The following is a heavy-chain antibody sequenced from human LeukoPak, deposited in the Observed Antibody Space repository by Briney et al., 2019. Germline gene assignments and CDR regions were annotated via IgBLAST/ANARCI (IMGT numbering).Heavy chain of an antibody. CDR1: GFTLSNHW. V-gene: IGHV3-7*03. J-gene: IGHJ6*02. D-gene: IGHD2-8*01. CDR2: VNRDGSET. Sequence: GGSLRLSCAASGFTLSNHWMTWVRQVSGRGPEWVANVNRDGSETYYLDSVKGRFTISRDNAKNSLYLQMNSLRAEDTALYYCVRNNAMDVWGQGTTVIVSS. CDR3: VRNNAMDV.